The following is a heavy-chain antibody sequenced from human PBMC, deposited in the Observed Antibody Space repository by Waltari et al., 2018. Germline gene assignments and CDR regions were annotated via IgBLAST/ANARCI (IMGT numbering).Heavy chain of an antibody. D-gene: IGHD2-21*02. V-gene: IGHV3-23*01. CDR3: AKDQEVTPDYYFDY. J-gene: IGHJ4*02. CDR1: GFTFSSYA. Sequence: EVQLLESGGALVQPGGSLRLSCAASGFTFSSYAMSWVRQAPGKGLEWVSAISGSGVTTYYADSVKGRFTSSRDNSKNTLFLQMNSLRPEDTAEYYCAKDQEVTPDYYFDYWGLGTLVTVSS. CDR2: ISGSGVTT.